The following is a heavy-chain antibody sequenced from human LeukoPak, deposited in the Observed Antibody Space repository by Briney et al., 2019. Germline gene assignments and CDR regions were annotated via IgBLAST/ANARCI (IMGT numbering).Heavy chain of an antibody. CDR1: GFTFSFSG. D-gene: IGHD6-13*01. J-gene: IGHJ4*02. V-gene: IGHV3-30*18. Sequence: GRSLRLSCAASGFTFSFSGMYWVRQAPGKGLEWVAFISDDGSRKYYADSVKGRFTMSRDNSKNTLFLQMNSLRTEDTAVYYCAKDRSTTWSFDYWGQGTLVTASS. CDR3: AKDRSTTWSFDY. CDR2: ISDDGSRK.